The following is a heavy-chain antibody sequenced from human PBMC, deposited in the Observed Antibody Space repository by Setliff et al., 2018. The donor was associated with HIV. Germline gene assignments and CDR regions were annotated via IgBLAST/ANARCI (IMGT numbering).Heavy chain of an antibody. Sequence: ASVKVSCKAFGYTFSTNAIHWVRQAPGQRLEWMGYINAGDDNTRYSEKFQGRVTITTDESTSTAYMELTSLKSEDTAVYCASSRRGSYAIDNWGQGTLVTVS. D-gene: IGHD3-16*01. V-gene: IGHV1-3*01. CDR3: SSRRGSYAIDN. CDR1: GYTFSTNA. CDR2: INAGDDNT. J-gene: IGHJ4*02.